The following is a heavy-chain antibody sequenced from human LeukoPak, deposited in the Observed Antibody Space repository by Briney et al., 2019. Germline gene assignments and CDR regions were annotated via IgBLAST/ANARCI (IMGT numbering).Heavy chain of an antibody. CDR2: INHSGST. Sequence: SETLSLTCAVYGGSFSGYYWSWIRQPPGKGLEWIGEINHSGSTNYNPSLKSRVTISVDTSKNQFSLKLSSVTAADTAVYYCARSPLLRYFDWLLSPHIFDYWGQGTLVTVSS. V-gene: IGHV4-34*01. D-gene: IGHD3-9*01. J-gene: IGHJ4*02. CDR3: ARSPLLRYFDWLLSPHIFDY. CDR1: GGSFSGYY.